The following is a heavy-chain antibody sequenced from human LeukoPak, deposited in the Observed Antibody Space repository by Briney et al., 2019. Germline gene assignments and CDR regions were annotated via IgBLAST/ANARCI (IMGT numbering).Heavy chain of an antibody. Sequence: GGSLRLSCAASGFTVSSNYMSWVCQAPGKGLEWVSIIYGGGSTYYADSVKGRFTISRHNSKNTLYLQMNSLRAEDTAVYYCAKGTYFDYWGQGTLVTVSS. V-gene: IGHV3-53*01. J-gene: IGHJ4*02. CDR2: IYGGGST. CDR1: GFTVSSNY. CDR3: AKGTYFDY.